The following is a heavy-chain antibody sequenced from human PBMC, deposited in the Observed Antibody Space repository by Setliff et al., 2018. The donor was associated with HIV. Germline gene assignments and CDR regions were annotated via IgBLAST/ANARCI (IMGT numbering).Heavy chain of an antibody. V-gene: IGHV4-59*08. D-gene: IGHD3-22*01. CDR3: ARHGHFYDSSSSDAFDI. CDR2: VSYSGST. J-gene: IGHJ3*02. CDR1: GGSISTYY. Sequence: SETLSLTCNVSGGSISTYYWSWIRQPPGKGLEWLGYVSYSGSTNFNPSLESRLAMSVDMSKNHFSLKLRSVTAADTAAYYCARHGHFYDSSSSDAFDIWGHGTMVTVSS.